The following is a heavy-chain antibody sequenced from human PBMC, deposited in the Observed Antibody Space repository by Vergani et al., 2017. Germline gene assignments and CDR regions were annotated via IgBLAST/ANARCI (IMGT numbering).Heavy chain of an antibody. CDR2: IYYSGSN. CDR1: GGPISSYY. V-gene: IGHV4-59*01. D-gene: IGHD3-9*01. Sequence: QVPLQESGPGLVKPSETLSLTCPVSGGPISSYYWSWIRQPPGKGLEWIGYIYYSGSNNYNPSLKSRVTISVDTSKNQFSLKLSAVTAADTAVYYCARARYFDWSDAFDIWGQGTMVTVSS. CDR3: ARARYFDWSDAFDI. J-gene: IGHJ3*02.